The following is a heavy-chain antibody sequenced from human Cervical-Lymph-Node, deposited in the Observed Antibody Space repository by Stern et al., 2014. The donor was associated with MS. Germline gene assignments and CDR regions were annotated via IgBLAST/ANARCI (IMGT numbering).Heavy chain of an antibody. CDR2: LDWDDDK. D-gene: IGHD5-18*01. V-gene: IGHV2-70*11. CDR3: ARLTTYAGYSYGLGFDY. J-gene: IGHJ4*02. Sequence: ESGPALVKPTQTLTLTCTFSGFSLSTSGMCVSWIRQPPGKALEWLARLDWDDDKYYSTSLKTRLTISKDTSKNQVVLTMTNMDPVDTATYYCARLTTYAGYSYGLGFDYWGQGTLVTVSS. CDR1: GFSLSTSGMC.